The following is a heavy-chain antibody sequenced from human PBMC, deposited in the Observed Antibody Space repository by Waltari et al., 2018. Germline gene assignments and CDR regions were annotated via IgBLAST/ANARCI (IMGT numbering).Heavy chain of an antibody. V-gene: IGHV3-23*03. J-gene: IGHJ1*01. CDR1: GFSFTSYA. Sequence: EVQLLESGGALVQPGGSLRLSCAASGFSFTSYAMVWVRQAPGKGLEWGSISYSGGSTYYADSVKGRFTVSRDNSKNTLYLEMHSLRTEDTAVYYCARTGRGNHYDSSDFQYWGQGTLVTVSS. D-gene: IGHD3-22*01. CDR2: SYSGGST. CDR3: ARTGRGNHYDSSDFQY.